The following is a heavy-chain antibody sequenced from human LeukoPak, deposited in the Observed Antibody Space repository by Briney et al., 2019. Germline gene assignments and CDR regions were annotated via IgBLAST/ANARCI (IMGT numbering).Heavy chain of an antibody. J-gene: IGHJ4*02. V-gene: IGHV4-59*01. CDR3: ARGGYGDYLFDY. CDR1: GGSISSYY. Sequence: SETLSLTCTVSGGSISSYYWSWIRQPPGKGLEWFGYIYYSGSTNYNPSLKSRVTISVDTSKNQFSLKLSSVTAADTAVYYCARGGYGDYLFDYWGQGTLVTVSS. CDR2: IYYSGST. D-gene: IGHD4-17*01.